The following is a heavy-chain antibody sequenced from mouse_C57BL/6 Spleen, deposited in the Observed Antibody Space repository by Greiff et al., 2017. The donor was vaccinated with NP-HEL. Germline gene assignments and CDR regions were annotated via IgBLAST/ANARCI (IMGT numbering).Heavy chain of an antibody. CDR1: GYSFTGYY. V-gene: IGHV1-42*01. CDR3: ARFFYDYYAMDY. D-gene: IGHD2-1*01. Sequence: VQLQQSGPELVKPGASVKISCKASGYSFTGYYMNWVKQSPEKSLEWIGEINPSTGGTTYNQKFKAKATLTVDKSSSTAYMQLKSLTSEDSAVYYCARFFYDYYAMDYWGQGTSVTVSS. CDR2: INPSTGGT. J-gene: IGHJ4*01.